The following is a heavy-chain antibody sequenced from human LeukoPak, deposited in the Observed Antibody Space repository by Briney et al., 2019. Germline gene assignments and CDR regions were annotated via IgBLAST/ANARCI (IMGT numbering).Heavy chain of an antibody. J-gene: IGHJ4*02. D-gene: IGHD5-12*01. V-gene: IGHV1-8*02. CDR1: GYTFTSYY. CDR2: MNPNSGNT. Sequence: ASVNVSCKAYGYTFTSYYMHWVRQATGQGLEWMGWMNPNSGNTGYAQKFQGRVTMTRNTSISTAYMELSSLRSEDTAVYYCARGRRNKKWPLPFYWGQGTLVTVSS. CDR3: ARGRRNKKWPLPFY.